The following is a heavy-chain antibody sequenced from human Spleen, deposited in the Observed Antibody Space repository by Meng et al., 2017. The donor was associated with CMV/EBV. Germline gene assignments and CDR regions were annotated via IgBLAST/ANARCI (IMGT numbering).Heavy chain of an antibody. CDR1: GFTVSSNY. Sequence: GGSLRLSCAASGFTVSSNYMSWVRQAPGKGLEWVAFIRFDGKKKLYADSVKGRFTVSRDNSENTVYLQMNSLRVEDTAMYYCAKDQTHLYATRVGMDVWGQGTTVTVSS. CDR3: AKDQTHLYATRVGMDV. CDR2: IRFDGKKK. V-gene: IGHV3-30*02. J-gene: IGHJ6*02. D-gene: IGHD2-8*01.